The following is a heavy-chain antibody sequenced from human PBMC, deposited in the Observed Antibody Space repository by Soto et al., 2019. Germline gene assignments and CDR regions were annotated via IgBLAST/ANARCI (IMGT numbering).Heavy chain of an antibody. Sequence: SETLSLTCAVYGGSFSGYYWSWIRQPPGKGLEWIGEINHSGSTNYNPSLKSRVTISVDTSKNQFSLKLSSVTAADTAVYYCARRGPRVQLERRPNSYYMDVWGKGTTVTVSS. J-gene: IGHJ6*03. CDR1: GGSFSGYY. CDR3: ARRGPRVQLERRPNSYYMDV. CDR2: INHSGST. D-gene: IGHD1-1*01. V-gene: IGHV4-34*01.